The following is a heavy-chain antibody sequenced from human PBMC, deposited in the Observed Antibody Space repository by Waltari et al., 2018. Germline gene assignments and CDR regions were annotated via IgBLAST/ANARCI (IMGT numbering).Heavy chain of an antibody. D-gene: IGHD3-22*01. CDR2: INHSGST. V-gene: IGHV4-34*01. CDR3: ARGRNDYDSSGYYDAFDI. CDR1: GGSFSGYY. J-gene: IGHJ3*02. Sequence: QVQLQQWGAGLLKPSETLSLTCAVYGGSFSGYYWSWIRQPPGKGLEWIGEINHSGSTNYNPSLKIRVTISVDTSKNQFALTLSSVTAADTSVYYGARGRNDYDSSGYYDAFDIWGQGTMVTVSS.